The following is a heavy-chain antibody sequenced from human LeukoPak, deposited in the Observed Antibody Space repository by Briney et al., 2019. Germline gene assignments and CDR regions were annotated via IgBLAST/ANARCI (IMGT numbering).Heavy chain of an antibody. D-gene: IGHD4-11*01. CDR2: IYYSGST. Sequence: GSLRLSCAASGFTFSSYAMSWVRQPPGKGLEWIGYIYYSGSTNYNPSLKSRVTISVDTSKNQFSLKLSSVTAADTAVYYCARGGSSYLDYWGQGTLVTVSS. J-gene: IGHJ4*02. CDR3: ARGGSSYLDY. CDR1: GFTFSSYA. V-gene: IGHV4-59*01.